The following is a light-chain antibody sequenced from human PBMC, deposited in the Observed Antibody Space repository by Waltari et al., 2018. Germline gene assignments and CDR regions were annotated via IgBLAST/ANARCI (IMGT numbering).Light chain of an antibody. J-gene: IGKJ3*01. CDR1: QTVAHTY. V-gene: IGKV3-20*01. CDR2: GAS. CDR3: QQYADPPYT. Sequence: EIVVTQSPGALSLFPGERATLSCRASQTVAHTYLTWFQQRPGQAPRLLIYGASNRAAGIPDRFSGSGSGIDFTLTISRLEPEDFAVYYCQQYADPPYTFGPGTKVDFK.